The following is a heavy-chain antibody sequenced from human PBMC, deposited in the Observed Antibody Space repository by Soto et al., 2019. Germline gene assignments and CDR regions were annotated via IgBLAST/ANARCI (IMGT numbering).Heavy chain of an antibody. CDR1: GGTFSNSA. J-gene: IGHJ5*02. CDR3: ARDGDLRSDFWSGPLGGGWFDP. CDR2: IIPIFGST. Sequence: QVQLVQSGAEVRKPGSSVKVSCKASGGTFSNSAITWVRQAPGQGLEWVGGIIPIFGSTNYAQKFQGRVTITAYESTRTAYMGLKSLPFAATAVYLCARDGDLRSDFWSGPLGGGWFDPWGQGTLVTVSS. V-gene: IGHV1-69*12. D-gene: IGHD3-3*01.